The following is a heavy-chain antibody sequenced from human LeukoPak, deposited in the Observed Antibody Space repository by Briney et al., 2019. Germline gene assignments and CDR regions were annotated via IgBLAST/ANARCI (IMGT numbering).Heavy chain of an antibody. Sequence: PGGSLRLSCAASGFTFSSYGMSWVRQAPGKGLEWVSAISGSGGSTYYADSVKGRFTISRDNSKNTLYLQMNSLRAEDTAVYYCAKGSDYDPPYYYYYMDVWGKGTTVTISS. D-gene: IGHD5-12*01. CDR2: ISGSGGST. J-gene: IGHJ6*03. CDR3: AKGSDYDPPYYYYYMDV. V-gene: IGHV3-23*01. CDR1: GFTFSSYG.